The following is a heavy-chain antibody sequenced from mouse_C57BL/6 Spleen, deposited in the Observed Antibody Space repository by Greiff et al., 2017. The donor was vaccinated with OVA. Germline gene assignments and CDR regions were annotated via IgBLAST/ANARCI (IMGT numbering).Heavy chain of an antibody. CDR2: INPNNGGT. Sequence: EVQRVESGPELVKPGASVKISCKASGYTFTDYYMNWVKQSHGKSLEWIGDINPNNGGTSYNQKFKGKATLTVDKSSSTAYMELRSLTSEDSAVYYCARSYYGSHYAMDYWGQGTSVTVSS. V-gene: IGHV1-26*01. CDR1: GYTFTDYY. J-gene: IGHJ4*01. CDR3: ARSYYGSHYAMDY. D-gene: IGHD1-1*01.